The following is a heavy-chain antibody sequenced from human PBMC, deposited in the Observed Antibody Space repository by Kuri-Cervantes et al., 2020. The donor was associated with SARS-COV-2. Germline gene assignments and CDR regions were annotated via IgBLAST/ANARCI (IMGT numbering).Heavy chain of an antibody. D-gene: IGHD6-19*01. CDR3: ARYSSAWHPLGMDV. J-gene: IGHJ6*02. CDR1: GYSISSGYY. Sequence: SQTLSLTCAVSGYSISSGYYWGWIRQPPGKGLEWIGSIYHSGSTYYNPSLKSRVTISVDTSKNQFSLKLSSVTAADTAVYYCARYSSAWHPLGMDVWGQGTTVTVSS. CDR2: IYHSGST. V-gene: IGHV4-38-2*01.